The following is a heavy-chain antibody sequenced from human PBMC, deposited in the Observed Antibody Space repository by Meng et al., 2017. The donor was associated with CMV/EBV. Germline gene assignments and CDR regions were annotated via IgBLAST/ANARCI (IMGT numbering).Heavy chain of an antibody. CDR2: ISSSGSTI. D-gene: IGHD4-23*01. CDR3: ARDGYGGAFDY. V-gene: IGHV3-48*01. CDR1: GFTFSSYG. J-gene: IGHJ4*02. Sequence: GESLKISCAASGFTFSSYGMHWVRQAPGKGLEWVSDISSSGSTIYYADSVKGRFTISRDNAKNSLYLQMKSLRAEDTALYYCARDGYGGAFDYWGQGTLVTVSS.